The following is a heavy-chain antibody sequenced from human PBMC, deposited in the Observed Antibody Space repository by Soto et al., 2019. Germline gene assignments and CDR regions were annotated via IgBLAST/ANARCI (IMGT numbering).Heavy chain of an antibody. CDR3: ARERTGTTSNWFDP. Sequence: GASVKVSCKASGFTFSSSGIHWVRQARGQRLEWIGWIVVGSGNTNYAQKFQERVTITRDVSTNTAYMELTSLRSEDTAVYYCARERTGTTSNWFDPWGQGTLVTVSS. CDR2: IVVGSGNT. CDR1: GFTFSSSG. D-gene: IGHD1-7*01. V-gene: IGHV1-58*02. J-gene: IGHJ5*02.